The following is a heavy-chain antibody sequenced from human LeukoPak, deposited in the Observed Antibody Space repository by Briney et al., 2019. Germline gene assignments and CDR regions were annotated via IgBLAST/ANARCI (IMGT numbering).Heavy chain of an antibody. CDR3: AHRGEVRAFDP. D-gene: IGHD3-10*01. V-gene: IGHV2-5*02. CDR2: IYWDDDK. Sequence: SGPTLVHPTPPLTLTCTFSGFSLRTSGVGVGWIRQPPGKALEWLALIYWDDDKRYTPYLKSKLTITKDTSKNQVVLTMTNMDPVDTATYYCAHRGEVRAFDPWGQGTLVTVSS. CDR1: GFSLRTSGVG. J-gene: IGHJ5*02.